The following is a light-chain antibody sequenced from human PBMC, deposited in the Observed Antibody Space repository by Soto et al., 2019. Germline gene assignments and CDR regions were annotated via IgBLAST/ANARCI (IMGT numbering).Light chain of an antibody. CDR2: QVS. CDR1: QSLVYSNGNAY. CDR3: MQGTPWPWT. Sequence: DAVLTQSPLSLPVTLGQPAAISCRSSQSLVYSNGNAYLIWFQQRPGQSPRRLIYQVSTRDAGVPDRFRGSGSGAFFTLTISRVEAEDVGLYYCMQGTPWPWTFGQGTKVEIK. J-gene: IGKJ1*01. V-gene: IGKV2-30*01.